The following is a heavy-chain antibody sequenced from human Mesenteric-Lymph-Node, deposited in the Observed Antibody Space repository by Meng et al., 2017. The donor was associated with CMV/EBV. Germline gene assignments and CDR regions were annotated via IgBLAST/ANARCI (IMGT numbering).Heavy chain of an antibody. D-gene: IGHD3-3*01. Sequence: YTVTGYYMHGVRQAPGQGLEWMGWINPNSGGTNYAQKFQGRVTMTRDTSIGTAYMELSRLRSDDTAVYYCARVRGPRYDFWSGYYLYWGQGTLVTVSS. J-gene: IGHJ4*02. CDR1: YTVTGYY. CDR2: INPNSGGT. V-gene: IGHV1-2*02. CDR3: ARVRGPRYDFWSGYYLY.